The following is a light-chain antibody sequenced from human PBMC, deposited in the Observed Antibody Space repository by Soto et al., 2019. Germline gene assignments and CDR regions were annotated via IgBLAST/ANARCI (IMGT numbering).Light chain of an antibody. V-gene: IGKV1-5*01. J-gene: IGKJ3*01. CDR2: DAS. Sequence: DIQMTQSPSTLSASVGDRVTITCRASQSISSWLAWYQQKPGKAPKLLIYDASSLESGVPSRFSGSGSGTEFTLTISSLQPDDFATYYCQQYNSYNLSFGPGTKVYIK. CDR1: QSISSW. CDR3: QQYNSYNLS.